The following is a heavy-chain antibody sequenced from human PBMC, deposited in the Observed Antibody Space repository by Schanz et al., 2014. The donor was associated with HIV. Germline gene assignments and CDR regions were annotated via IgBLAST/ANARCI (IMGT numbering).Heavy chain of an antibody. Sequence: EVQLVESGGGVVQPGRSLRLSCAASGFTFSSYGMHWVRQAPGKGLDWVSAISGSGVSTYYADSVKGRFTVSRDNAKNSLYLQMNSLRDDDTAVYYCARGWRENSFDYWGQGTLVTVSS. D-gene: IGHD4-4*01. J-gene: IGHJ4*02. CDR1: GFTFSSYG. CDR3: ARGWRENSFDY. V-gene: IGHV3-21*06. CDR2: ISGSGVST.